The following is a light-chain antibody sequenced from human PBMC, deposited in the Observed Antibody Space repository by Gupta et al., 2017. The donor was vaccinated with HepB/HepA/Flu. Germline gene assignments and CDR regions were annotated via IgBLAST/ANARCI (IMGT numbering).Light chain of an antibody. CDR2: AAS. V-gene: IGKV1-27*01. CDR3: QKYNSAPPAFT. CDR1: QDISIY. J-gene: IGKJ3*01. Sequence: DIQMTQSPSSLSASVGDRVTITCRASQDISIYLAWFQQKPGKVPKLLIYAASTLQSGVPSRFSGSGSGTDFTLTISSLQPEDVATYYCQKYNSAPPAFTFGPGTKVEIK.